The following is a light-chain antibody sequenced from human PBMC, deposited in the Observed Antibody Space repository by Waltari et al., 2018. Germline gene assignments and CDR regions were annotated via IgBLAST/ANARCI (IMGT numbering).Light chain of an antibody. V-gene: IGLV4-69*01. CDR1: SGHSSNI. CDR2: VNSDGSH. J-gene: IGLJ3*02. CDR3: QTGGHGTWV. Sequence: QLVLTQSPSASASLGASVKLTCTLSSGHSSNIIAWHQQQPEKGPRYLMKVNSDGSHSRGAESPDRFSGSSSGAGRYLTISGLQSEDEADYYCQTGGHGTWVFGGGTKLTVL.